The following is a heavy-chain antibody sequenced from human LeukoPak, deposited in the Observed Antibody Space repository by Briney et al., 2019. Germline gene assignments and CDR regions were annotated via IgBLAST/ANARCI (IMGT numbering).Heavy chain of an antibody. D-gene: IGHD3-22*01. CDR2: FDPEDGET. Sequence: GASVNVSCKVSGYTLTELSMHWVRQAPGKGLEWMGGFDPEDGETIYAQKFQGRVTMTEDTSTDTAYMELSSLRSEDTAVYYCATETCKDDSSGYYSNWGQGTLVTVSS. V-gene: IGHV1-24*01. CDR1: GYTLTELS. J-gene: IGHJ4*02. CDR3: ATETCKDDSSGYYSN.